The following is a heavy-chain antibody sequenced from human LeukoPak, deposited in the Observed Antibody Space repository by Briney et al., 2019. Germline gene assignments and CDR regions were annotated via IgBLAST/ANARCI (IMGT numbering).Heavy chain of an antibody. J-gene: IGHJ4*02. D-gene: IGHD1-7*01. Sequence: GGSLRLSCAASGFTFSSYWMHWVRQAPAKGLVWVSRINSDGSSTSYADSVKGRFTISRDNAKNTLYLEMNSLRAEDTAVYYCASGTLYWGQGTLVTVSS. CDR1: GFTFSSYW. V-gene: IGHV3-74*01. CDR2: INSDGSST. CDR3: ASGTLY.